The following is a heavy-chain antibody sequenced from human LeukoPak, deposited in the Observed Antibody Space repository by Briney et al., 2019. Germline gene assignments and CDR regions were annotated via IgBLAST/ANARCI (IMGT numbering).Heavy chain of an antibody. CDR2: ITSTSDST. CDR3: ATGVEN. CDR1: GFTFSSYA. D-gene: IGHD5-24*01. V-gene: IGHV3-21*01. J-gene: IGHJ4*02. Sequence: GGSLRLSCAASGFTFSSYAMSWVRQAPGKGLEWVSSITSTSDSTYYADSVKGRFTISRDNAKNSLYLHLNTLRAEDTAVYYCATGVENWGQGTLVTVSS.